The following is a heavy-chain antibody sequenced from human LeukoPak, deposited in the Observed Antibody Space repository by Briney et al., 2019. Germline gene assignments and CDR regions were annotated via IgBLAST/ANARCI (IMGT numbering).Heavy chain of an antibody. CDR2: IYYSGST. Sequence: SETLSLTCTVSGGSISSYYWSWIRQPPGKGLEWIGYIYYSGSTNYNPSLKSRVTISVDTSKTQFSLKLSSVTAADTAVYYCARSSYYYAADASDIWGQGTLVTVSS. J-gene: IGHJ3*02. V-gene: IGHV4-59*01. D-gene: IGHD3-10*01. CDR1: GGSISSYY. CDR3: ARSSYYYAADASDI.